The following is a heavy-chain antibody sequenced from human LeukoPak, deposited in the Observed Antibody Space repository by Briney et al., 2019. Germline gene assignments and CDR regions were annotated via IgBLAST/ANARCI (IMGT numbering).Heavy chain of an antibody. CDR1: GGSINSGNW. D-gene: IGHD4-23*01. V-gene: IGHV4-31*11. CDR3: ARDKRGNSDYYYYGMDV. Sequence: PSETLSLTCAVFGGSINSGNWWSWFRQHPGKGLEWIGYIYYSGSTYYNPSLKSRVTISVDTSKNQFSLKLSSVTAADTAVYYCARDKRGNSDYYYYGMDVWGQGTTVTVSS. CDR2: IYYSGST. J-gene: IGHJ6*02.